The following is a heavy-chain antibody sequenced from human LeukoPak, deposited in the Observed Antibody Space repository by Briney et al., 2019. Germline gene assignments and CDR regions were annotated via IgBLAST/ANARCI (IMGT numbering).Heavy chain of an antibody. CDR1: GFTFSSYW. V-gene: IGHV3-7*03. CDR2: IKQDGSEK. D-gene: IGHD6-13*01. CDR3: AKALSQQLVRYSQA. J-gene: IGHJ1*01. Sequence: GGSLRLSCAASGFTFSSYWMSWVRKAPGKGLEWVANIKQDGSEKYYVDSVKGRFTISRDNAKNSLYLQMNSLRPEDTAVYYCAKALSQQLVRYSQAWGQGTLVTVSS.